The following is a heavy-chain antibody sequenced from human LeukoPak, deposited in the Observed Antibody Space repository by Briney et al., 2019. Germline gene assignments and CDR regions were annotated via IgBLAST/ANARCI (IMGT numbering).Heavy chain of an antibody. Sequence: ASVKVSCKASGYIFTDYYMHWVRQAPGQGLEWMGWINPNSGGTNYAQKFQGRVTMTRDTSISTAYMELSRLRSDDTAVYYCAREYEQLAGSYYYYNGVDVWGQGTTVTVSS. V-gene: IGHV1-2*02. CDR3: AREYEQLAGSYYYYNGVDV. CDR1: GYIFTDYY. CDR2: INPNSGGT. J-gene: IGHJ6*02. D-gene: IGHD6-13*01.